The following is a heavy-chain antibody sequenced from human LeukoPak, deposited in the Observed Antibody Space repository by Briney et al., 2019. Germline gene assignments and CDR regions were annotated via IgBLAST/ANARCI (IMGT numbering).Heavy chain of an antibody. V-gene: IGHV4-34*01. D-gene: IGHD2-2*01. CDR2: INHSGST. Sequence: SETLSLTCAVHGGSFNGYYWSWIRQPPGKGLEWIGEINHSGSTNYNPSLKSRVTISVDTSKNQFSLKLSSVTAADTAVYYCARGGYCSSTRWYPGTYDYWGQGTLVTVSS. CDR3: ARGGYCSSTRWYPGTYDY. CDR1: GGSFNGYY. J-gene: IGHJ4*01.